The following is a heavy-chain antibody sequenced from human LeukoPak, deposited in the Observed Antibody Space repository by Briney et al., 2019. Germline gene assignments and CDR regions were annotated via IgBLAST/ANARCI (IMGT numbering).Heavy chain of an antibody. V-gene: IGHV3-64*01. CDR3: ARDYCSGGSCDSGGVYFDY. CDR2: ISSNGGST. CDR1: GLTFSDHW. D-gene: IGHD2-15*01. J-gene: IGHJ4*02. Sequence: GGSLRLSCEGSGLTFSDHWMHWVRQAPGKGLEYVSAISSNGGSTYYANSVKGRFTISRDNSKNTLYLQMGSLRAEDMAVYYCARDYCSGGSCDSGGVYFDYWGQGTLVTVSS.